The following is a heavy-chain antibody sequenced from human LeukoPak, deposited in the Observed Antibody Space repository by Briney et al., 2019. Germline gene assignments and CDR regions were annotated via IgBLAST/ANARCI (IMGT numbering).Heavy chain of an antibody. J-gene: IGHJ4*02. D-gene: IGHD1-7*01. Sequence: GASVKVSCKASGYTFTGYYMHWVRQAPGQGLEGMGWINPNRGGTNYAQKFQGRVTMTRDTAITTAYMELSRLRSDDTAVYYCARDPNWNYVMLTRWGQGTLVTVSS. V-gene: IGHV1-2*02. CDR3: ARDPNWNYVMLTR. CDR1: GYTFTGYY. CDR2: INPNRGGT.